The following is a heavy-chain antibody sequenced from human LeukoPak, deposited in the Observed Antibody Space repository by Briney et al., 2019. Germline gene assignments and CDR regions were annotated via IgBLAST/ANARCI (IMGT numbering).Heavy chain of an antibody. CDR1: GYTFTSYY. V-gene: IGHV1-46*01. D-gene: IGHD5-24*01. CDR3: ARELGRWLQFRDPATAYNWFDP. J-gene: IGHJ5*02. CDR2: INPSGGST. Sequence: ASVKVSCKASGYTFTSYYMHWVRQAPGQGLEWMGIINPSGGSTSYAQKFQGRVTMTRDTSTSTVYMELSSLRSEDTAVYYCARELGRWLQFRDPATAYNWFDPWGQGTLVTVSS.